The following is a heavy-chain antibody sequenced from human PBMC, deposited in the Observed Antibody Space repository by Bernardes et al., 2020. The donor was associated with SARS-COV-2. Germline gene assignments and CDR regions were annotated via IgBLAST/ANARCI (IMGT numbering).Heavy chain of an antibody. J-gene: IGHJ5*02. V-gene: IGHV1-18*01. CDR1: NYIFTNYA. CDR3: ARGGDGYNLGPYWFDP. Sequence: ASVKVSCKASNYIFTNYAISWVRQAPGQGLEWMGWISAHNSNTNFAQKLQGRVTMTTDTSTSTAYMELRSLRSDDTAVYYCARGGDGYNLGPYWFDPWGQGTLVTVSS. CDR2: ISAHNSNT. D-gene: IGHD5-12*01.